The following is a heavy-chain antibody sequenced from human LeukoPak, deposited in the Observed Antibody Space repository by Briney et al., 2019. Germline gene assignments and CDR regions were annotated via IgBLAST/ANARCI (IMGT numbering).Heavy chain of an antibody. V-gene: IGHV3-33*01. CDR2: IWYDGSNK. D-gene: IGHD5-24*01. CDR1: GFTFSSYG. J-gene: IGHJ4*02. CDR3: AREARDGYNSYFDY. Sequence: PGRSLRLSCAASGFTFSSYGMHWVRQAPGKGLEWVAVIWYDGSNKYYADSVKGRFTISRDNSKITLYLQMNSLRAEDTAVYYCAREARDGYNSYFDYWGQGTLVTVSS.